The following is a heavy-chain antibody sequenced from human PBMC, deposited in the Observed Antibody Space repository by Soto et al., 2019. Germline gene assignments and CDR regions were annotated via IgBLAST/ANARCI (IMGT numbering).Heavy chain of an antibody. CDR1: GDTFTSYY. CDR2: INPHGGST. Sequence: ASVKVSCKAPGDTFTSYYLNWVRQAPGQGLEWMGVINPHGGSTKYTQKFQGRITMTRDTSRSTVYMELSSLRSDDTAIYYCARSSGGNFGIIIEGSNWFDPWGQGTLVTVSS. V-gene: IGHV1-46*01. J-gene: IGHJ5*02. D-gene: IGHD3-3*01. CDR3: ARSSGGNFGIIIEGSNWFDP.